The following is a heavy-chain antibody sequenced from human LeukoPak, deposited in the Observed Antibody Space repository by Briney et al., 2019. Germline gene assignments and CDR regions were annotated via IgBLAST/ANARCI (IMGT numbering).Heavy chain of an antibody. CDR2: ISNDGERT. CDR3: VKDRGAIFGDV. J-gene: IGHJ6*02. CDR1: GVRFITYA. D-gene: IGHD3-3*01. Sequence: GASLRLSCAASGVRFITYARSWVRQAPGKGREGVSTISNDGERTYYADSVKGRVTISRDDTKNTVYLQMNSLKADDTAAYSCVKDRGAIFGDVWGQGTTVSVSS. V-gene: IGHV3-23*01.